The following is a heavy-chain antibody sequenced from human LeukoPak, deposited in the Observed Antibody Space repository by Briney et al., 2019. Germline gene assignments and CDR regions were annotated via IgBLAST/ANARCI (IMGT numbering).Heavy chain of an antibody. D-gene: IGHD2-2*01. CDR2: INHSGST. Sequence: PSETLSLTCAVYGGSFSGYYWSWIRQPPGKCLEWIGEINHSGSTNYNPSLKSRVTISVDTSKNQFSLKLSSVTAADTAVYYCARGLIYCSSTSCYANWFDPWGQGTLVTVSS. V-gene: IGHV4-34*01. CDR3: ARGLIYCSSTSCYANWFDP. J-gene: IGHJ5*02. CDR1: GGSFSGYY.